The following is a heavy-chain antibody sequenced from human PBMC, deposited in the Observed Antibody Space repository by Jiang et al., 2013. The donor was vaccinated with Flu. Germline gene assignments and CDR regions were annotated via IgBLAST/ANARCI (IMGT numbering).Heavy chain of an antibody. Sequence: QLLESGGTLVQPGGSLRLSCAASGFTFTSYWMSWVRQAPGKGLEWVAQIREDGGEEYYVDSVRGRFTISRDNAKNSLFLQMDSLRAEDTAVYYCARDWDHSLDCGGQGTLVTVSS. CDR3: ARDWDHSLDC. V-gene: IGHV3-7*01. D-gene: IGHD1-26*01. J-gene: IGHJ4*02. CDR1: GFTFTSYW. CDR2: IREDGGEE.